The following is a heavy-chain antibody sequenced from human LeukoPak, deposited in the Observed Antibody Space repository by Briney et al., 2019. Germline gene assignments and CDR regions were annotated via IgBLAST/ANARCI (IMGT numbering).Heavy chain of an antibody. J-gene: IGHJ4*02. CDR2: INHSGST. D-gene: IGHD3-22*01. V-gene: IGHV4-34*01. CDR3: ARSVYYYDSSGYYSY. CDR1: GGSFSGYY. Sequence: SSETLSLTCAVYGGSFSGYYWSWIRQPPGKGLEWIGEINHSGSTNYNPSLKSRVTISVDTSKNQFSLKLSSVTAADTAVYYCARSVYYYDSSGYYSYWGQGTLVTVSS.